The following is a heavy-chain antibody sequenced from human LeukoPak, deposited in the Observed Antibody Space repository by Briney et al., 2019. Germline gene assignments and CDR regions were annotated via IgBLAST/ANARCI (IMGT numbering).Heavy chain of an antibody. CDR1: GYTFTSYG. V-gene: IGHV1-18*01. CDR3: ARELWGKSDTVMVEGFDY. D-gene: IGHD5-18*01. CDR2: ISAYNGNT. J-gene: IGHJ4*02. Sequence: EASVKVSCKASGYTFTSYGISWVRQAPGQGLEWMGWISAYNGNTNYAQKLQGRVTMTTDTSTSTAYMELRSLRSDDTAVYYCARELWGKSDTVMVEGFDYWGQGTLVTVSS.